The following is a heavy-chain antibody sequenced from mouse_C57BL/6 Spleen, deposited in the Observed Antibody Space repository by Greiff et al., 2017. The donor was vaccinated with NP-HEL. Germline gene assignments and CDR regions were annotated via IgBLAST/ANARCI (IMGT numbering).Heavy chain of an antibody. D-gene: IGHD1-1*01. CDR1: GFTFSDYG. J-gene: IGHJ2*01. V-gene: IGHV5-17*01. CDR2: ISSGSSTI. CDR3: AKGELYYGYFDY. Sequence: EVKVVESGGGLVKPGGSLKLSCAASGFTFSDYGMHWVRQAPEKGLEWVAYISSGSSTIYYADTVKGRFTISRDNAKNTLFLQMTSLRSEDTAMYYCAKGELYYGYFDYWGQGTTLTVSS.